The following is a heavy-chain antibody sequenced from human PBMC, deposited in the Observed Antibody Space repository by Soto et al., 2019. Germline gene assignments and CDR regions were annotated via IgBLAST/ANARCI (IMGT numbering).Heavy chain of an antibody. Sequence: SETLSLTCSVSGASISSFNWNGVRQPAGKGPEWVGRLNIAGTINYNPSLKSRITMSMDTSKNQISLHLRSVTAADTAIYYCARDRGESTSSWFWYFCHWGHGPLVTVSS. CDR2: LNIAGTI. J-gene: IGHJ2*01. CDR3: ARDRGESTSSWFWYFCH. V-gene: IGHV4-4*07. CDR1: GASISSFN. D-gene: IGHD6-13*01.